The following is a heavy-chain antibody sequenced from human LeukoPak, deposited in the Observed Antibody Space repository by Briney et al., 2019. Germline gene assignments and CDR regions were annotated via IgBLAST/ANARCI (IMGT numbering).Heavy chain of an antibody. D-gene: IGHD1-1*01. V-gene: IGHV3-23*01. CDR2: ISGNGGST. CDR3: ARGAGRFWIWY. J-gene: IGHJ4*02. CDR1: GFTFISYG. Sequence: GGSLRLSCAASGFTFISYGMSWVRQAPGKGLEWVSAISGNGGSTYYADSVKGRFTISRDNSKNTLYLQMNSLRAEDTAVYYCARGAGRFWIWYWGQGTLVTVSS.